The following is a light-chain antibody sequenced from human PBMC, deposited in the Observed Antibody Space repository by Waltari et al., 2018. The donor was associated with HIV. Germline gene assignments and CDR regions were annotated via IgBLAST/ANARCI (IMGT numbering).Light chain of an antibody. J-gene: IGLJ3*02. V-gene: IGLV1-51*02. CDR3: GTWDSSLGAGV. CDR2: EDF. CDR1: TSNIWSTY. Sequence: SVLTQPPSVSAAPGQTITISCSGSTSNIWSTYVAWYQQFPGRAPKFLIYEDFRRPSGIPDRCAGAKSGTSATLDITGLQTGDEADYYCGTWDSSLGAGVFGGGTKVTV.